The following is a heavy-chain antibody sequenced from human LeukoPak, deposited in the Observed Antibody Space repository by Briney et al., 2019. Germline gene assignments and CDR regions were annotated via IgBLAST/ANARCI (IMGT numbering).Heavy chain of an antibody. CDR1: GYTLTELS. CDR3: ATVEYYDILTGYPYNWFDP. J-gene: IGHJ5*02. V-gene: IGHV1-24*01. D-gene: IGHD3-9*01. CDR2: FDPEDGET. Sequence: ASVKVSCKVPGYTLTELSMHWVRQAPGKGLEWMGGFDPEDGETIYAQKFQGRVTVTEDTSTDTAYMELSSLRSEDTAVYYCATVEYYDILTGYPYNWFDPWGQGTLVTVSS.